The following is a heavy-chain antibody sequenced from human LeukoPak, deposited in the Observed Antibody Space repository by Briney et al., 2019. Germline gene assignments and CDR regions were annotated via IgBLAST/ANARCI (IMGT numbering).Heavy chain of an antibody. CDR1: GFIFNNYG. J-gene: IGHJ5*02. V-gene: IGHV3-23*01. CDR2: ISNDGGGT. Sequence: GGSLRLSCAASGFIFNNYGLIWVRQAPGKGLEWVSAISNDGGGTNYADFVRGRFTISRDNSKNTLFLQMNSLRAEDTALYYCAKGSSGYFADLWGQGTLVTVSS. CDR3: AKGSSGYFADL. D-gene: IGHD3-22*01.